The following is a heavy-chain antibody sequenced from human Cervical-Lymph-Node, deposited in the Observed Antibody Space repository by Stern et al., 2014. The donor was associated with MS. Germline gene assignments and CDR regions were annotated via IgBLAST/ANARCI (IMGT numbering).Heavy chain of an antibody. D-gene: IGHD3-3*01. CDR1: GFTVSNNY. CDR3: ARAIFGVNTAAMAPDAFDT. Sequence: EVQLVESGGGLIQPGGSLRLSCAAPGFTVSNNYMSWVRQAPGKGLEWVSLIYTDDSTYYAGSVKGQFTISRDSSKNKRFLQMNSLRAEDTAVYYCARAIFGVNTAAMAPDAFDTWGQGTMVTVSS. CDR2: IYTDDST. V-gene: IGHV3-53*01. J-gene: IGHJ3*02.